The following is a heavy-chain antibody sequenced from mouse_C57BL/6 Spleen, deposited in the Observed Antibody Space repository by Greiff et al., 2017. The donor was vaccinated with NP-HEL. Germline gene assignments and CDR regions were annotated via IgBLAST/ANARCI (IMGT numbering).Heavy chain of an antibody. CDR2: ISSGSSTI. J-gene: IGHJ4*01. D-gene: IGHD1-1*01. CDR3: ARRSILLRLGAMDY. Sequence: DVMLVESGGGLVKPGGSLKLSCAASGFTFSDYGMHWVRQAPEKGLEWVAYISSGSSTIYYADTVKGRFTISRDNAKNTLFLQMTSLRSEDTAIYYCARRSILLRLGAMDYWGQGTSVTVSS. V-gene: IGHV5-17*01. CDR1: GFTFSDYG.